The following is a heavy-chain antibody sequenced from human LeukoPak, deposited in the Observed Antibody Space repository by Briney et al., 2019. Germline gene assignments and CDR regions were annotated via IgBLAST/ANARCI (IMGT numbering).Heavy chain of an antibody. V-gene: IGHV3-23*01. CDR3: AKSSSGYSYSFDY. CDR2: ISGSGGST. CDR1: GVPFSSYA. Sequence: GGSLRLSCAVSGVPFSSYAMSWVRQAPGKGLEWVSAISGSGGSTYYADSVKGRFTISRDNSKNTLYLQMNSLRAEDTAVYYCAKSSSGYSYSFDYWSQGPLATVSS. D-gene: IGHD3-22*01. J-gene: IGHJ4*02.